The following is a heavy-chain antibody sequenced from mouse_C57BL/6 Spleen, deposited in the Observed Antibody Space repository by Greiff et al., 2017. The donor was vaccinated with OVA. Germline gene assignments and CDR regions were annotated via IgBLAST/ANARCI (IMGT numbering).Heavy chain of an antibody. CDR2: ISSGGSYT. D-gene: IGHD1-1*01. CDR3: ARGTTVVAVYYFDY. V-gene: IGHV5-6*01. Sequence: EVKVVESGGDLVKPGGSLKLSCAASGFTFSSYGMSWVRQTPDKRLEWVATISSGGSYTYYPDSVKGRFTISRDNAKNTLYLQMSSLKSEDTAMYYCARGTTVVAVYYFDYWGQGTTLTVSS. J-gene: IGHJ2*01. CDR1: GFTFSSYG.